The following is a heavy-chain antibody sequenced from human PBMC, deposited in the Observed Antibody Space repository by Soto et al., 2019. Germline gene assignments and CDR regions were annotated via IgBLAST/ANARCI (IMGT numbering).Heavy chain of an antibody. V-gene: IGHV3-7*01. J-gene: IGHJ4*02. CDR3: ATSRTFDY. Sequence: GGSLILARVVSGFTFISYWMNWVRQAPGKGLEWVANIKQDGSEKYYVDSAKGRFTISRDNAKNSLYLQMNSLSAEDTAIYYCATSRTFDYWGQGTLVTVSS. D-gene: IGHD6-13*01. CDR1: GFTFISYW. CDR2: IKQDGSEK.